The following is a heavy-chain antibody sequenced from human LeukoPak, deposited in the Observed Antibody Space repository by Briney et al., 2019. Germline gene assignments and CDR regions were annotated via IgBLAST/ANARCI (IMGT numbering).Heavy chain of an antibody. D-gene: IGHD3-16*01. CDR1: GFIFSDYS. CDR2: IGLASGFV. J-gene: IGHJ4*02. V-gene: IGHV3-21*05. Sequence: GGSLRLSCAASGFIFSDYSMNWVRQAPGRGLEWISYIGLASGFVSYADSVKGRFTITSDTARNSLFLQMDSLRVEDTAVYYCARDHNWAFDYCGLGTPVTVS. CDR3: ARDHNWAFDY.